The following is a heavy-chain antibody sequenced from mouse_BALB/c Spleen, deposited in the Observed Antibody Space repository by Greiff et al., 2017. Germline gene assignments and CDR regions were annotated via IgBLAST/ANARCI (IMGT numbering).Heavy chain of an antibody. CDR2: IFPGSGST. V-gene: IGHV1-9*01. CDR1: GYTFSSYW. D-gene: IGHD4-1*01. CDR3: ARTGDDTGGMAY. Sequence: VQLQQSGAELMKPGASVKISCKASGYTFSSYWIEWVKQRPGHGPEWIGEIFPGSGSTNYNEKFKGQATLTAETSSNTAYIQRSSLTSEDAYVYCWARTGDDTGGMAYWGQGTLVTVSA. J-gene: IGHJ3*01.